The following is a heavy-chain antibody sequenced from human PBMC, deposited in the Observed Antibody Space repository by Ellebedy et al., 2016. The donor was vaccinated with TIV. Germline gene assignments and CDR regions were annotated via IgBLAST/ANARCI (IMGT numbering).Heavy chain of an antibody. J-gene: IGHJ4*02. D-gene: IGHD3-9*01. CDR2: ISSSSSTI. V-gene: IGHV3-48*04. CDR1: GFTFSSYS. Sequence: GESLKISXAASGFTFSSYSMNWVRQAPGKGLEWVSYISSSSSTIYYADSVKGRFTISRDNAKNSLYLQMNSLRAEDTAVYYCARAKPPYYDILTGYYIFDYWGQGTLVTVSS. CDR3: ARAKPPYYDILTGYYIFDY.